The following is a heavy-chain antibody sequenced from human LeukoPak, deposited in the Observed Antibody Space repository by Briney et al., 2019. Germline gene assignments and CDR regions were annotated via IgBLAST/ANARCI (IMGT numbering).Heavy chain of an antibody. V-gene: IGHV1-8*03. CDR3: ARGIVAEGTTEIYYFDY. Sequence: ASVKVSCKASGYTFTSSDINWVRQATGQGLEWVGWMNPNSGNTGYAQKFQGRVTITRSTSMSTAYMELSSLRSDDTAVYYCARGIVAEGTTEIYYFDYWGQGTLVTVSS. D-gene: IGHD5-12*01. J-gene: IGHJ4*02. CDR2: MNPNSGNT. CDR1: GYTFTSSD.